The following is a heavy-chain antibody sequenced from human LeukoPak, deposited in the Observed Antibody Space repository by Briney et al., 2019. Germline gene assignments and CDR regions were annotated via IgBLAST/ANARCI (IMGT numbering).Heavy chain of an antibody. CDR3: ARDPPNSITMVRGVTVPDINWFDP. CDR1: GGSISSGGYY. Sequence: PSETLSLTCTVSGGSISSGGYYWSWIRQHPGKGLEWIGYIYYSGSTYYNPSLKSRVTISVDTSKNQFSLKLSSVTAADTAVYYCARDPPNSITMVRGVTVPDINWFDPWGQGTLVTVSS. V-gene: IGHV4-31*03. CDR2: IYYSGST. J-gene: IGHJ5*02. D-gene: IGHD3-10*01.